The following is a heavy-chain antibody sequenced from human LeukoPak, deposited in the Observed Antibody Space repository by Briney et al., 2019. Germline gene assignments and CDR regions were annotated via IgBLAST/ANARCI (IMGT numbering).Heavy chain of an antibody. CDR2: IKQDGGVK. CDR1: GFTVSSNH. CDR3: SLGDTFDF. V-gene: IGHV3-7*01. J-gene: IGHJ3*01. D-gene: IGHD2-21*02. Sequence: GGSLRLSCAASGFTVSSNHMTWVRQAPGKGLEWVANIKQDGGVKQYLGSVKGRFTISRDNANNSLYLEMSSLRAEDTAVYFCSLGDTFDFWGRGTMVTVSS.